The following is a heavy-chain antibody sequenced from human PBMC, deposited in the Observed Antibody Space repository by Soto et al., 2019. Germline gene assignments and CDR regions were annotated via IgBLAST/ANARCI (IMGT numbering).Heavy chain of an antibody. J-gene: IGHJ4*02. CDR1: GFTFSSYA. D-gene: IGHD3-22*01. CDR3: ASGGYYYDSSGYRGNYFDY. V-gene: IGHV3-23*01. CDR2: VSIGGST. Sequence: HPGGSLRLSCAASGFTFSSYAMGWVRQGPGKGLEWVAVVSIGGSTHYADSVRGRFTISRDNAKNSLYLQMNSLRAEDTAVYYCASGGYYYDSSGYRGNYFDYWGQGTLVTVSS.